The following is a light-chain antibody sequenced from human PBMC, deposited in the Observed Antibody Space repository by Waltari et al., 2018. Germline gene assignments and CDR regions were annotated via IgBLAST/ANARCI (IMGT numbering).Light chain of an antibody. Sequence: DIQMTQSPSPLSASVGDRVTITCRASQSISSWLAWYQQKPGKAPKLLIYKASSLESGVPSRFSGSGSGTEFTLTISSLQPDDFATYYCQHYNLYSETFGQGTKVEIK. J-gene: IGKJ1*01. CDR2: KAS. V-gene: IGKV1-5*03. CDR3: QHYNLYSET. CDR1: QSISSW.